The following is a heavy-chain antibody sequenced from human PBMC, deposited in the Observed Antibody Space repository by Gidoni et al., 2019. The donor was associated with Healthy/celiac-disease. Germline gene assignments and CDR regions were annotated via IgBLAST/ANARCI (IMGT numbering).Heavy chain of an antibody. CDR2: SSGRGGST. CDR3: VVSLGVVVVITQGGY. D-gene: IGHD3-22*01. Sequence: EVQLLESGGGLVQPGGSLRLSCAASGFTFSSYAMSWVRQAPGKGLEWVSASSGRGGSTYYADSVKGRFTISRDNSKNTLYLQMNSRRAEDTAVYYCVVSLGVVVVITQGGYWGQGTLVTVSS. J-gene: IGHJ4*02. CDR1: GFTFSSYA. V-gene: IGHV3-23*01.